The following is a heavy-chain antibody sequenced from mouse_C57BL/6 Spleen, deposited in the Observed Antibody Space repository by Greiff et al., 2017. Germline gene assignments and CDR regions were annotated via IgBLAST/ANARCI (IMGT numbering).Heavy chain of an antibody. Sequence: EVQLQQSVAELVRPGASVKLSCTASGFNIKNTYMHWVKQRPEQGLEWIGRIDPANGNTKYAPKFQGKATITADTSSNTAYLQLSRLTSEDTAIYYCARFDYGSSYEDYAMDYWGQGTSVTVSS. CDR2: IDPANGNT. V-gene: IGHV14-3*01. J-gene: IGHJ4*01. CDR3: ARFDYGSSYEDYAMDY. CDR1: GFNIKNTY. D-gene: IGHD1-1*01.